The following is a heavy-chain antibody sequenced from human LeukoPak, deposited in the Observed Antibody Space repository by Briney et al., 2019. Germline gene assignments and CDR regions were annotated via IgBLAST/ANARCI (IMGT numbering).Heavy chain of an antibody. CDR2: IRYDGSSK. V-gene: IGHV3-30*02. D-gene: IGHD3-22*01. CDR3: AKDLVTYDSSGYLYFDY. Sequence: PGGSLRLSCAASGFTFSSYGMHWVRQAPGKGLEWVAFIRYDGSSKYYADSVKGRFAISRDNSKNTLYLQMNSLRAEDTAVYYCAKDLVTYDSSGYLYFDYWGQGTLVTVSS. CDR1: GFTFSSYG. J-gene: IGHJ4*02.